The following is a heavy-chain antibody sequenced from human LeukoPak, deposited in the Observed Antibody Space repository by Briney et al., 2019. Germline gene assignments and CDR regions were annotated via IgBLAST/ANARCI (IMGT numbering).Heavy chain of an antibody. Sequence: ASVKVSCKASRYTFTGYYMHWVRQAPGQGLEWMGWINPNSGVTDYAQNFQGRVTMTRDTSISTAYVELSRLRSDDTAVYYCARGGGGGYTYGRYYFDYWGQGTLVTVSS. CDR1: RYTFTGYY. CDR3: ARGGGGGYTYGRYYFDY. J-gene: IGHJ4*02. D-gene: IGHD5-18*01. V-gene: IGHV1-2*02. CDR2: INPNSGVT.